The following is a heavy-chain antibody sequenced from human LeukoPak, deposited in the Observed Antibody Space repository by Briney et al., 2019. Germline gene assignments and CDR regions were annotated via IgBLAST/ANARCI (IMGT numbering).Heavy chain of an antibody. Sequence: GGSLRLSCVASGFTFSSYWMHWVRQDPRKGLVWVSRINGDGRNINYADSVRGRFTISRDNAKNSLYLQMNSLRAEDTAVYYCGRGGEDAAAGPNYYMDVWGKGTTVTVSS. J-gene: IGHJ6*03. V-gene: IGHV3-74*01. D-gene: IGHD6-13*01. CDR2: INGDGRNI. CDR3: GRGGEDAAAGPNYYMDV. CDR1: GFTFSSYW.